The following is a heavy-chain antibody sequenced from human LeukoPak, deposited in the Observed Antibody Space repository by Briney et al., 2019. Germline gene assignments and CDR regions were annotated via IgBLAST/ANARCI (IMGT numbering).Heavy chain of an antibody. CDR1: GFTFSSYA. CDR2: IYSGGST. V-gene: IGHV3-53*01. J-gene: IGHJ6*02. D-gene: IGHD5/OR15-5a*01. CDR3: VRVRVYEPYGMDV. Sequence: PGRSLRLSCAASGFTFSSYAMHWVRQAPGKGLEWVSIIYSGGSTFYGDSVKGRSTISRDNPKNTVYLQMNSLRAEDAAVYYCVRVRVYEPYGMDVWGQGTTVTVSS.